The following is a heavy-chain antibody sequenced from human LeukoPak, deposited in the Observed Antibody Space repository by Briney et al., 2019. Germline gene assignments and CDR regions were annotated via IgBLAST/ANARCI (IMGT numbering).Heavy chain of an antibody. J-gene: IGHJ3*02. CDR3: ASSETEMATIGAFDI. V-gene: IGHV4-39*07. Sequence: WVRQAPGKGLEWIGSIYYSGSTYYNPSLKSRVTISVDTSKNQFSLKLSSVTAADTAVYYCASSETEMATIGAFDIWGQGTMVTVSS. CDR2: IYYSGST. D-gene: IGHD5-24*01.